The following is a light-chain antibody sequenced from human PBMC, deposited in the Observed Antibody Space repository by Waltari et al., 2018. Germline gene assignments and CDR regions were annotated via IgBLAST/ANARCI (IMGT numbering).Light chain of an antibody. CDR2: WAS. Sequence: DIVMTQSPDSLAVSLSERATINCKSSQSVLYSSNNKNYLAWYQQKPGQPPKLLIYWASTRESGVPDRFSGSGSGTDFTLTIGGLQAEDVAIYYCQHYYSPPYTFGQGTKLEIK. CDR3: QHYYSPPYT. V-gene: IGKV4-1*01. CDR1: QSVLYSSNNKNY. J-gene: IGKJ2*01.